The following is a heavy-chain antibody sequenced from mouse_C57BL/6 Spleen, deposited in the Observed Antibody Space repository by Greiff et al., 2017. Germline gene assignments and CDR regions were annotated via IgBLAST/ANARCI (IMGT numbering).Heavy chain of an antibody. CDR3: ARGGDYDWFAY. D-gene: IGHD2-4*01. V-gene: IGHV5-9*01. CDR1: GFTFSSYT. CDR2: ISGGGGNT. J-gene: IGHJ3*01. Sequence: EVQVVESGGGLVKPGGSLKLSCAASGFTFSSYTMSWVRQTPEKRLEWVATISGGGGNTYYPDSVKGRFTISRDNAKNTLYLQRSSLGSEDTALYYCARGGDYDWFAYWGQGTLVTVSA.